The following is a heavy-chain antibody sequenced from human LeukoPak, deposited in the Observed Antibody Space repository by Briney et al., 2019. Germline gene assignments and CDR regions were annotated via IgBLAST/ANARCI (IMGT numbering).Heavy chain of an antibody. D-gene: IGHD3-9*01. J-gene: IGHJ4*02. CDR1: GLTFSSHW. V-gene: IGHV3-74*01. CDR2: IDTDGTIT. Sequence: GGSLRLSCAASGLTFSSHWIHWVRQAPGKGLVWVSRIDTDGTITTYADSVKGRFTISRDNAKSTLYLQMNSLRAEDTAVYYCAIDMTGARDHWGQGTLVTVSS. CDR3: AIDMTGARDH.